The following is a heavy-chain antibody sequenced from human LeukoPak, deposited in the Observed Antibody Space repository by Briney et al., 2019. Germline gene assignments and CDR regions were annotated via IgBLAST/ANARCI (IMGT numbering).Heavy chain of an antibody. V-gene: IGHV4-34*01. J-gene: IGHJ5*02. CDR2: IKHDGST. CDR1: GGSLSGDF. Sequence: SETLSLTCAVYGGSLSGDFWSWIRQSPGKGLEWIGEIKHDGSTTYNPSLESRVTMSVDTSTNQISLEMTSVTAADTAIYYCARHEHKAMAGDTWGQGTLVTVSS. D-gene: IGHD6-19*01. CDR3: ARHEHKAMAGDT.